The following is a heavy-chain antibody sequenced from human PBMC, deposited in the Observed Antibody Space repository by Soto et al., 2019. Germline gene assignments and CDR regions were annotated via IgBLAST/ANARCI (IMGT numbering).Heavy chain of an antibody. J-gene: IGHJ3*02. D-gene: IGHD3-10*01. CDR2: IIPIFGTT. V-gene: IGHV1-69*01. CDR1: GGTFSSYA. Sequence: QVQLVQSGTEVKKPGSSVKVSCKASGGTFSSYAISWVRQAPGQGLEWMGGIIPIFGTTNYAQRFQGRVSITADESTSTTYMELISLRSEDTAVYYCAGSYKYGSGTFDAFDIWGQGTLVTVSS. CDR3: AGSYKYGSGTFDAFDI.